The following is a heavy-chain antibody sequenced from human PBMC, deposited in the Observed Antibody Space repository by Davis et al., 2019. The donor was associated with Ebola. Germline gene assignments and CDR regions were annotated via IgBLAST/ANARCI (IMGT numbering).Heavy chain of an antibody. V-gene: IGHV3-33*01. CDR3: ARLQTTVTPDGIDY. D-gene: IGHD4-17*01. CDR1: GFSLSDHG. CDR2: MWYDGRNK. J-gene: IGHJ4*02. Sequence: GESLKISCTASGFSLSDHGMHWVRQAPGKGLEWVAVMWYDGRNKFYADSVQGRFNISRDTSNNTLYLQMNSLRVEDTAVYYCARLQTTVTPDGIDYWGQGTPVTVSS.